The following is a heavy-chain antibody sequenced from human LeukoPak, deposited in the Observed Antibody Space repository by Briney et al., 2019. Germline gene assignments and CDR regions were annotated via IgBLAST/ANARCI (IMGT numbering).Heavy chain of an antibody. V-gene: IGHV4-31*03. CDR3: ARYGSGVGATNWFDP. CDR1: GGSISSGGYY. D-gene: IGHD1-26*01. J-gene: IGHJ5*02. Sequence: PSQTLSLTCTVSGGSISSGGYYWSWIRQHPGKGLEWIGYIYYSGSTYYNPSLKSRVTISVDTSKNQFSLKLSSVTAADTAVYSCARYGSGVGATNWFDPWGQGTLVTVSS. CDR2: IYYSGST.